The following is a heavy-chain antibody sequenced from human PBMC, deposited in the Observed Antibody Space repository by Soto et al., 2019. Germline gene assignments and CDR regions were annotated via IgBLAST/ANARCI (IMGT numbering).Heavy chain of an antibody. CDR2: INPSGGST. CDR1: GYPFTSYY. V-gene: IGHV1-46*01. D-gene: IGHD4-17*01. Sequence: GSVKVSFKSSGYPFTSYYVHLVRQAPGQGLEWMGIINPSGGSTSYAQKFQGRVTMTRDTSTSTVYMELSSLRSEDTALYYCASGTTVTTLLSWGQGTMVTVSS. CDR3: ASGTTVTTLLS. J-gene: IGHJ5*02.